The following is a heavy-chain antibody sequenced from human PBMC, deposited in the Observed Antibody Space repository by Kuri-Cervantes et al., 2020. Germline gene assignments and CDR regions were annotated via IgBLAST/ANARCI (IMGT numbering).Heavy chain of an antibody. V-gene: IGHV3-7*01. CDR1: GFTFSSYW. Sequence: GGFLRLPCAASGFTFSSYWMSWVRQAPGKGLEWVANIKQDGSEKYYVDSVKGRFTISRDNAKNSLYLQMDSLRAEDTAVYYCARDRRGGAPTSYYDYWGQGTLVTVSS. CDR2: IKQDGSEK. CDR3: ARDRRGGAPTSYYDY. D-gene: IGHD3-16*01. J-gene: IGHJ4*02.